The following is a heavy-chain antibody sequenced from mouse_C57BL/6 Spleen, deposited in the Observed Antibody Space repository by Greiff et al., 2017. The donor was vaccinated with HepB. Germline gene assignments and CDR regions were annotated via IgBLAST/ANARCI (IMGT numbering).Heavy chain of an antibody. CDR3: ARGVYYCSSYKTWFAY. CDR1: GYTFTDYN. Sequence: VQLQQSGPELVKPGASVKIPCKASGYTFTDYNMDWVKQSHGKSLEWIGDINPNNGGTIYNQKFKGKATLTVDKSSSTAYMELRSLTSEDTAVYYCARGVYYCSSYKTWFAYWGQGTLVTVSA. D-gene: IGHD1-1*01. J-gene: IGHJ3*01. CDR2: INPNNGGT. V-gene: IGHV1-18*01.